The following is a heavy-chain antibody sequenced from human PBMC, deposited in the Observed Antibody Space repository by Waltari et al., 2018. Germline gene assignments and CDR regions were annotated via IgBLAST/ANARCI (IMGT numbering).Heavy chain of an antibody. CDR1: GFTFTRFG. V-gene: IGHV3-7*03. J-gene: IGHJ4*02. D-gene: IGHD1-1*01. CDR3: ARTGDDY. Sequence: EVPLVESGGGLVQPGGSLRLPCAASGFTFTRFGMSWVRQAAGKGLECVANINQGGSDKNYVDSVKGRFTISRDNAKNSLYLQMNSLRAEDTAVYYCARTGDDYWGQGTLVTVSS. CDR2: INQGGSDK.